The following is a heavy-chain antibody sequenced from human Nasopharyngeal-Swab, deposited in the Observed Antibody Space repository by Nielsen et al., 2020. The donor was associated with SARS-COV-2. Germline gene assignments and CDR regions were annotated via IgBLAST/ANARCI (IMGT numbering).Heavy chain of an antibody. D-gene: IGHD2-8*01. Sequence: SETLSLTCVVYGGSFSSYYWGWIRQPPGKGLEWIAEINQSGSTNYNPSLRSRVTISVDTSKNQFSLRLTSVTAADTAVYYCARGLSGIVPSPFLGLGPHYSYYYMDVWGKGTTVTVSS. J-gene: IGHJ6*03. CDR3: ARGLSGIVPSPFLGLGPHYSYYYMDV. CDR2: INQSGST. CDR1: GGSFSSYY. V-gene: IGHV4-34*01.